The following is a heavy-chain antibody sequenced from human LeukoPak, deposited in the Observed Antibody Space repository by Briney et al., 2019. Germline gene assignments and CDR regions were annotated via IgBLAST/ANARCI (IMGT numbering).Heavy chain of an antibody. CDR3: ARSIAVARYYFDY. D-gene: IGHD6-19*01. CDR1: GFTFSGYS. CDR2: ISSSSSNI. Sequence: GGSLRLSCAAYGFTFSGYSMNWVRQAPGKGLEWVSSISSSSSNIYYADSVEGRFTISRDNAKNSLYLQMNSLRAEDTAVYYCARSIAVARYYFDYWGQGTLVTVSS. V-gene: IGHV3-21*01. J-gene: IGHJ4*02.